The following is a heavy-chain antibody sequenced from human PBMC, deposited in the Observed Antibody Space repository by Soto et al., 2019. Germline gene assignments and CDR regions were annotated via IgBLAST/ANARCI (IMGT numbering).Heavy chain of an antibody. D-gene: IGHD1-26*01. Sequence: XGSLRLSCAASGFTFSSYAMSWVRQAPGKGLEWVSAISGSGGSTYYADSVKGRFTISRDNSKNTLYLQMNSLRAEDTAVYYCAKFPQWEPLAAFDYWGQGTLVTVSS. CDR1: GFTFSSYA. J-gene: IGHJ4*02. CDR3: AKFPQWEPLAAFDY. CDR2: ISGSGGST. V-gene: IGHV3-23*01.